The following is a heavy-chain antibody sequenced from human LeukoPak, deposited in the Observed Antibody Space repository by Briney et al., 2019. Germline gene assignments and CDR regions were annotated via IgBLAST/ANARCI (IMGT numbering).Heavy chain of an antibody. V-gene: IGHV4-34*01. CDR3: ARDHGSGSYYNPDYYYYYYMDV. D-gene: IGHD3-10*01. J-gene: IGHJ6*03. CDR1: GGSFSGYY. Sequence: SETLSLTCAVYGGSFSGYYWSWIRQPPGKGLEWIGEINHSGSTNYNPSLKSRVTMSVDTSKNQFSLKLSSVTAADTAVYYCARDHGSGSYYNPDYYYYYYMDVWGKGTTVTISS. CDR2: INHSGST.